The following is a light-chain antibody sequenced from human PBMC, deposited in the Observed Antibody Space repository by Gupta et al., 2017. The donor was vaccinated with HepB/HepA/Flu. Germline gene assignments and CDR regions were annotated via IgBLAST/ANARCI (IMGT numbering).Light chain of an antibody. CDR3: QQYGSALQ. CDR1: QSVSSSY. J-gene: IGKJ4*01. CDR2: GAS. V-gene: IGKV3-20*01. Sequence: DIVLTQSPGTLSLSPGERATLSCRASQSVSSSYLAWYQQKPGQAPRLLIYGASSRATGIPDRFSGSGSGTDFTLTISRLEPEDFAVYYWQQYGSALQFGGGTKVEIK.